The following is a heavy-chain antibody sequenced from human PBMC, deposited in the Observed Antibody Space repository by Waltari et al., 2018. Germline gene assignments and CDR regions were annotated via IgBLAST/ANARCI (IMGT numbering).Heavy chain of an antibody. Sequence: QTQLHQWGAGLVKPSETLSLTCAVFAGSFGDSFWTWVRHSPGKGLERIGEIYHNGHTNYNPSLGRRVTISLDTSKNQFSLKLTSVTAADTAVYYCARGNYHDSPRLDWWGHGNLVTVSS. J-gene: IGHJ4*01. CDR3: ARGNYHDSPRLDW. CDR2: IYHNGHT. D-gene: IGHD3-22*01. CDR1: AGSFGDSF. V-gene: IGHV4-34*01.